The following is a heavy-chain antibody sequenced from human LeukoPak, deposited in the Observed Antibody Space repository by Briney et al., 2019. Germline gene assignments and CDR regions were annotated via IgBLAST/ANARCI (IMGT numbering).Heavy chain of an antibody. J-gene: IGHJ5*02. V-gene: IGHV1-8*03. D-gene: IGHD3-22*01. Sequence: GASVTVSCKASGYTFTSYDINWVRQATGQGLEWMGWMHPNSGNAGYAQKIQGRATITRNTSISTAYMELNSLRSEDTAVYYCARDYDSSGYYQFDPWGQGTLVTVSS. CDR1: GYTFTSYD. CDR2: MHPNSGNA. CDR3: ARDYDSSGYYQFDP.